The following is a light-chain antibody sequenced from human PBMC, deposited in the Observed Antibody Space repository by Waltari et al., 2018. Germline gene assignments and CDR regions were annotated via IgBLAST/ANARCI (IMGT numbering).Light chain of an antibody. J-gene: IGLJ2*01. V-gene: IGLV2-14*03. CDR1: SSDVGAYNY. CDR3: SSYTTSSTVV. CDR2: DVS. Sequence: QSALTQPASVSGSPGQSITISCTGTSSDVGAYNYVSWYRQHPGTAPQLLIFDVSHRPSGVSNRVSGSKSGNTASLTISGLQAEDEADYYCSSYTTSSTVVFGGGTKLTVL.